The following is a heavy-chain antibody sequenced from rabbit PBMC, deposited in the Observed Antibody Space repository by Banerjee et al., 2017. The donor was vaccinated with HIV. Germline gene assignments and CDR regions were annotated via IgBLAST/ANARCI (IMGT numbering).Heavy chain of an antibody. J-gene: IGHJ4*01. CDR2: IYAGSSGST. Sequence: QSLEESGGDLVKPGASLTLTCTASGFSFSSSYYMCWVRQAPGKGLEWIACIYAGSSGSTYYASWAKGRFTISKTSSTTVTLQMTSLTAADTATYFCARGYAGYAWAFNLWGPGTLVTVS. D-gene: IGHD7-1*01. V-gene: IGHV1S40*01. CDR3: ARGYAGYAWAFNL. CDR1: GFSFSSSYY.